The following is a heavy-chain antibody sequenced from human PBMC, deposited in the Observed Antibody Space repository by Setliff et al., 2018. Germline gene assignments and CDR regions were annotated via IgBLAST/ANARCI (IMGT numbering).Heavy chain of an antibody. J-gene: IGHJ6*02. CDR3: ARDAYDSSGYYYYYYYGMDV. Sequence: PSETLSLTCTVSGYSISSGYYWGWIRQPPGKGLEWIGSIYHSGSTYYNPSLKSRVTISVDTSKNQFSLKLSSVPAADTAVYYCARDAYDSSGYYYYYYYGMDVWGQGTTVTVSS. CDR2: IYHSGST. V-gene: IGHV4-38-2*02. D-gene: IGHD3-22*01. CDR1: GYSISSGYY.